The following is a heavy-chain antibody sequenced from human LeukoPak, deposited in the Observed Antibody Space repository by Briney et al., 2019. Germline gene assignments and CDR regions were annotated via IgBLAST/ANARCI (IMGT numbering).Heavy chain of an antibody. Sequence: GGSVRLTCAASRFIVNDNYWSWGSPAPGKGLEWLLAISGSGGSTYYADSVKGGFTISRDNSKNTLYLQMNSLRAEDTAVYYCAECPGSCWYVGYLDYWGQGTLVTVSS. V-gene: IGHV3-23*01. CDR3: AECPGSCWYVGYLDY. CDR2: ISGSGGST. CDR1: RFIVNDNY. J-gene: IGHJ4*02. D-gene: IGHD6-13*01.